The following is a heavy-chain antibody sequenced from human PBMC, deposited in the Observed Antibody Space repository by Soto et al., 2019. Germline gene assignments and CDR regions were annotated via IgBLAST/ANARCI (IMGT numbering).Heavy chain of an antibody. Sequence: EVLLVESGGNLVQPGGSLRLSCAASGFTFSNYALSWVRQAPGKGLEWVSAISGSGRDTYYGNSVKGRFTISRDNSKSTVYVQMDSLRAEDTAVYFCARSAMAGLSTSPKGFDYWGQGSRVTVSP. J-gene: IGHJ4*02. D-gene: IGHD2-2*01. CDR3: ARSAMAGLSTSPKGFDY. CDR1: GFTFSNYA. V-gene: IGHV3-23*04. CDR2: ISGSGRDT.